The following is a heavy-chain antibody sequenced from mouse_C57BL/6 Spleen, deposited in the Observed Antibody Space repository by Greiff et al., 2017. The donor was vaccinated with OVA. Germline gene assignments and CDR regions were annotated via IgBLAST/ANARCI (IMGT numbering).Heavy chain of an antibody. V-gene: IGHV5-6*01. CDR2: ISSGGSYT. CDR3: ARHVYYGSKENFDY. Sequence: EVQLQESGGDLVKPGGSLKLSCAASGFTFSSYGMSWVRQTPDKRLEWVATISSGGSYTYYPDSVKGRFTISRDNAKNTLYLQMSSLKSEDTAMYYCARHVYYGSKENFDYWGQGTTLTVSS. D-gene: IGHD1-1*01. CDR1: GFTFSSYG. J-gene: IGHJ2*01.